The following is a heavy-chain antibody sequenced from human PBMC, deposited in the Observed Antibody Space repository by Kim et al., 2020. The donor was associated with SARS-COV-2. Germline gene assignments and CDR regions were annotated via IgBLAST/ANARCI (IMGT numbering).Heavy chain of an antibody. V-gene: IGHV4-61*01. J-gene: IGHJ4*02. D-gene: IGHD2-8*02. CDR1: GGSVSSGTYY. CDR2: IYDSGST. Sequence: SETLSLTCTVSGGSVSSGTYYWSWIRQPPGKGLEWIGYIYDSGSTNYNPSLKSRVTMAVDTSKNQFSLKLSSVTAADTAVYFCAIYCTGDNCPGWYWGQGTLVTVSS. CDR3: AIYCTGDNCPGWY.